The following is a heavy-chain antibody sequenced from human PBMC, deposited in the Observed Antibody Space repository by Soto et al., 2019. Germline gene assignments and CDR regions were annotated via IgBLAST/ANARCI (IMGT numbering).Heavy chain of an antibody. CDR3: ARALFEGFNPFDS. D-gene: IGHD3-3*01. J-gene: IGHJ4*02. V-gene: IGHV3-64*01. CDR1: GFTFSSYA. CDR2: ISSNGGST. Sequence: EVQLVESGGGLVQPGGSLRLSCAASGFTFSSYAMHWVRQAPGKGLEYVSAISSNGGSTYYANSVKGRFTISRDNSKDTQYLQMGNLRAEDMAVYYCARALFEGFNPFDSWGQRTLVTVSS.